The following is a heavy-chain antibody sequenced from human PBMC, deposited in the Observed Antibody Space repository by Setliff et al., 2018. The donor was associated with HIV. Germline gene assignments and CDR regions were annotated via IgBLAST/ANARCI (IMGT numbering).Heavy chain of an antibody. Sequence: GGSLRLSCAASGFTFSSYGMHWVRQAPGKGLAWVAYISYDGSSKYYADSVKGRFTISRDKSKSTLYLQMNSLRVEDTAVYYCARVWAMQQLVPGYWGQGTLVTVSS. D-gene: IGHD6-6*01. J-gene: IGHJ4*02. CDR3: ARVWAMQQLVPGY. CDR1: GFTFSSYG. V-gene: IGHV3-30*06. CDR2: ISYDGSSK.